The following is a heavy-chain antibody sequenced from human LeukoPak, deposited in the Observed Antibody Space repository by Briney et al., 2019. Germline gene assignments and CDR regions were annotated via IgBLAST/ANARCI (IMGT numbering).Heavy chain of an antibody. CDR3: AKYKLYSDAAPDAFDI. D-gene: IGHD2-8*01. J-gene: IGHJ3*02. CDR1: GFTFSSYA. Sequence: HSGGSLRLSCAASGFTFSSYAMSWVRQASGKGLEWVSAISGSGGSTYYADSVKGRFTISRDNSKNTLYLQTNSLRAEDTAVYYCAKYKLYSDAAPDAFDIWGQGTMVTVSS. CDR2: ISGSGGST. V-gene: IGHV3-23*01.